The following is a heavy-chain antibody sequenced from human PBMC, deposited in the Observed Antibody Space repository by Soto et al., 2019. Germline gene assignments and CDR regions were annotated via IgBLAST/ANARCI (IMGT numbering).Heavy chain of an antibody. CDR2: TYYRSKWYN. CDR3: AREGSYYYGSGSYYNGPQYYGMDV. CDR1: GDSVSSNSAA. Sequence: SQTLSLTCAISGDSVSSNSAAWNWIRQSPSRGLEWLGRTYYRSKWYNDYAVSVKSRITINPDTSKNQFSLQLNSVTPEDTAVYYCAREGSYYYGSGSYYNGPQYYGMDVWGQGTTVTAP. J-gene: IGHJ6*02. V-gene: IGHV6-1*01. D-gene: IGHD3-10*01.